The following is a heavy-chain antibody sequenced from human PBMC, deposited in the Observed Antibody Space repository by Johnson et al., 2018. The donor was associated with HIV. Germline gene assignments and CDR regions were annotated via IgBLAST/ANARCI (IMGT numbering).Heavy chain of an antibody. CDR1: GFTFDDYD. CDR3: AKDRSMDDAFDV. J-gene: IGHJ3*01. D-gene: IGHD1-26*01. CDR2: INWNGDNT. Sequence: VQLVESGGGLVQPGGSLRLSCAASGFTFDDYDMNWVRQAPGKGLEWVSGINWNGDNTGYGDSVKGRFPISRDNSKNTLFLQMNSLRVEDTAVYYCAKDRSMDDAFDVWGQGTMVTVSS. V-gene: IGHV3-20*04.